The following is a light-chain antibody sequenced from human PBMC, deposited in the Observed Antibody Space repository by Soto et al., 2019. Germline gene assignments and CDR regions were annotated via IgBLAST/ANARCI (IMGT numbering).Light chain of an antibody. CDR3: QQYNNWPRT. V-gene: IGKV1-39*01. Sequence: IQMTQSPSSQSASLGDRVTITCRASQSISSFLTWYQQKAGKAPKLLIYAASSLQSGVPSRFSGSGSGTEFTLTISSLQSEDFAVYYCQQYNNWPRTFGQGTKVDI. J-gene: IGKJ1*01. CDR2: AAS. CDR1: QSISSF.